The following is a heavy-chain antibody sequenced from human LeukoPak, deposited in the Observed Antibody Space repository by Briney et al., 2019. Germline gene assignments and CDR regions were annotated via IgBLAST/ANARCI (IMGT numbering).Heavy chain of an antibody. CDR3: ARSDYGSGLCLDY. Sequence: GGSLRLSCAASGFTFSDHYMDWVRQAPGKGLEWVGRTRNKANSYTTEYAAPVKGRFTISRDDSRNSLYLQMNSLKTEDTAVYYCARSDYGSGLCLDYWGQGTLVTVSS. CDR2: TRNKANSYTT. V-gene: IGHV3-72*01. CDR1: GFTFSDHY. D-gene: IGHD3-10*01. J-gene: IGHJ4*02.